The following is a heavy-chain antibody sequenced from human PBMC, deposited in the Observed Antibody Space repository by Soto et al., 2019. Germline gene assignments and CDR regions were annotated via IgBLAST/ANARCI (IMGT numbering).Heavy chain of an antibody. CDR1: DDSISSSNW. CDR3: ATRSLGVTTSFQYDY. V-gene: IGHV4-4*02. CDR2: IYHSGST. J-gene: IGHJ4*02. Sequence: SETLSLTCAVSDDSISSSNWWSWVRQPPGKGLEWIGEIYHSGSTNYNPSLKSRVTISVDKSKNQFSLKLSSVTAADTAVYYCATRSLGVTTSFQYDYWGQGTLVTVSS. D-gene: IGHD4-17*01.